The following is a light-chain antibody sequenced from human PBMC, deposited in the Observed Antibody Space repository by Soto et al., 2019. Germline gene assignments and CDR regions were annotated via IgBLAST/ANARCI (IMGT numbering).Light chain of an antibody. J-gene: IGKJ5*01. CDR3: QQRSNWPIT. Sequence: DIQMTQSPSTLSGSVGDRVTITCRASQTISSWLAWYQQKPGKAPKLLIYKASTLQSGVPSRFSGSGSGTDFTLTISRLEPEDFAVYYCQQRSNWPITFGQGTRLEIK. V-gene: IGKV1-5*03. CDR2: KAS. CDR1: QTISSW.